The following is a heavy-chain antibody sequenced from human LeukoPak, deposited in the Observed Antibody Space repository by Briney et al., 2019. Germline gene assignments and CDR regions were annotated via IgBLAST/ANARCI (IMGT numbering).Heavy chain of an antibody. D-gene: IGHD3-22*01. V-gene: IGHV1-8*01. CDR1: GYTFTSYD. CDR2: MNPNSGNT. CDR3: ARGIEDSSGYYPADY. Sequence: ASVKVSCKASGYTFTSYDINWVRQATGQGPEWMGWMNPNSGNTGYAQKFQGRVTMTRNTSISTAYMELSSLRSEDTAVYYCARGIEDSSGYYPADYWGQGTLVTVSS. J-gene: IGHJ4*02.